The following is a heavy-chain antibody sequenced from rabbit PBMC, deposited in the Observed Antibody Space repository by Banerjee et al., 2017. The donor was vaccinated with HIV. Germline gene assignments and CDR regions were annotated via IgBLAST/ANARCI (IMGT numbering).Heavy chain of an antibody. CDR1: GNDFSAYA. V-gene: IGHV1S45*01. D-gene: IGHD2-1*01. CDR3: ARDLNYDDDWYFNL. J-gene: IGHJ4*01. CDR2: IYTGIGST. Sequence: QQQLEESGGGLFKPEGSPTLTCKASGNDFSAYAISWVRQAPGKGLEWIACIYTGIGSTDYASWAKGRFTIFKTWSTTVTLQMASLTAADTATYFCARDLNYDDDWYFNLWGPGTLVTVS.